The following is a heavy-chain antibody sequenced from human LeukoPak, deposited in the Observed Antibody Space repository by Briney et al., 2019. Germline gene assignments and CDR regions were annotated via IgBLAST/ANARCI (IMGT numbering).Heavy chain of an antibody. J-gene: IGHJ6*02. Sequence: PGGSPRLSCVASGFTFSSYDMHWVRQGTGKGLEWVSDIGKAGDTYYADSVKGRFTISRENAKNSLYLQMNSLRAGDTAVYYCVRDPSGWGMDVWGQGTTVIVSS. CDR3: VRDPSGWGMDV. CDR1: GFTFSSYD. V-gene: IGHV3-13*01. CDR2: IGKAGDT.